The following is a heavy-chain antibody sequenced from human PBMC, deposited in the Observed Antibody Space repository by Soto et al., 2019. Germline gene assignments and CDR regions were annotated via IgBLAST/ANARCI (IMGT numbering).Heavy chain of an antibody. CDR1: GGSFSGYY. D-gene: IGHD3-3*01. V-gene: IGHV4-34*01. Sequence: ASETLSLTCAVYGGSFSGYYWSWIRQPPGKGLEWIGEINHSGSTNYNPSLKSRVTISVDTSKNQFSLKLSSVTAADTAVYYCARGPYYDFWSDYQTGRYYYYGMDVWGQGTTVTVSS. J-gene: IGHJ6*02. CDR2: INHSGST. CDR3: ARGPYYDFWSDYQTGRYYYYGMDV.